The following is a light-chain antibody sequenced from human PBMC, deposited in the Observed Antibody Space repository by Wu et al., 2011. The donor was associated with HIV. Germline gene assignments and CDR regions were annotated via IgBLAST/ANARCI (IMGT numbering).Light chain of an antibody. CDR3: QQHTNWPLS. V-gene: IGKV3-11*01. CDR1: RSINSL. J-gene: IGKJ5*01. Sequence: ATLSCRASRSINSLLALVPQKAWPRLPRLLIYAASLRASGIPARFSGRGSGTDFTLTISSLEPEDFAVYYCQQHTNWPLSFGQGTRLEIK. CDR2: AAS.